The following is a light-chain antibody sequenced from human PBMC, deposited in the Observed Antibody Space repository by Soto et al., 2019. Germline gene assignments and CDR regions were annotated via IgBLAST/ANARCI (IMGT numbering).Light chain of an antibody. CDR2: DAS. V-gene: IGKV1-33*01. CDR1: QDISNY. CDR3: QQSDSLPIT. Sequence: DIQMTQSPSSLSASVGDRVTITCRASQDISNYLNWYQQRPGKAPKLLIYDASNLERGVPSRFSGTRAGTHFTFAITSLQPEDVETYYCQQSDSLPITFGQGTRLEI. J-gene: IGKJ5*01.